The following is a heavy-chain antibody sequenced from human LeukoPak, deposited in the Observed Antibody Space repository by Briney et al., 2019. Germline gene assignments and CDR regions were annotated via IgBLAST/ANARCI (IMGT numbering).Heavy chain of an antibody. V-gene: IGHV3-11*01. D-gene: IGHD3-22*01. CDR1: GFTFSDYY. CDR2: ISSSGSTI. CDR3: AKAVYYYDSSIFDL. Sequence: PGGSLRLSCAASGFTFSDYYMSWIRQAPGKGLEWVSYISSSGSTIYYADSVKGRFTISRDNSKNTLYLQMNSLRAEDTAVYYCAKAVYYYDSSIFDLWGRGTLVTVSS. J-gene: IGHJ2*01.